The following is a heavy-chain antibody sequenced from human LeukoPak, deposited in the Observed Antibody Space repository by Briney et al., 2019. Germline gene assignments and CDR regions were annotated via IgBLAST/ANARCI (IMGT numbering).Heavy chain of an antibody. CDR3: ASSRSGWIYFDY. D-gene: IGHD6-19*01. J-gene: IGHJ4*02. CDR1: GFTFSSYA. V-gene: IGHV3-30*15. CDR2: ISYDGNNK. Sequence: GGSLRLSCAASGFTFSSYAMHWVRQAPGKGLEWVAVISYDGNNKYYADSVKGRFTISRDNSKNTLYLQMSSLRVEDTAVYHCASSRSGWIYFDYWGQGTLVTVSS.